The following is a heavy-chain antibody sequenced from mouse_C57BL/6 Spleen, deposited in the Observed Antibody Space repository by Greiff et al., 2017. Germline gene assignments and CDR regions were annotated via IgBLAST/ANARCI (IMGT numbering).Heavy chain of an antibody. V-gene: IGHV1-52*01. CDR3: ARAYYYGSSWYFDV. CDR2: IDPSDRET. Sequence: VQLQQPGAELVRPGSSVKLSCKASGYTFTSYWMHWVKQRPIQGLEWIGNIDPSDRETHYNQKFKDKATLTVDKSSSTAYMQLSSLTSEDSAFYYCARAYYYGSSWYFDVWGTGTTVTVSS. D-gene: IGHD1-1*01. J-gene: IGHJ1*03. CDR1: GYTFTSYW.